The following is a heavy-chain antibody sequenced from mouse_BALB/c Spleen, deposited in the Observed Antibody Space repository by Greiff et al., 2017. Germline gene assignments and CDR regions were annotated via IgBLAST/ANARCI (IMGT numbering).Heavy chain of an antibody. CDR2: ISYSGST. V-gene: IGHV3-8*02. CDR1: GDSITSGY. J-gene: IGHJ4*01. CDR3: ARSSLLRYYAMDY. D-gene: IGHD1-2*01. Sequence: VQLKESGPSLVKPSQTLSLTCSVTGDSITSGYWNWIRKFPGNKLEYMGYISYSGSTYYNPSLKSRISITRDTSKNQYYLQLNSVTTEDTATYYCARSSLLRYYAMDYWGQGTSVTVSS.